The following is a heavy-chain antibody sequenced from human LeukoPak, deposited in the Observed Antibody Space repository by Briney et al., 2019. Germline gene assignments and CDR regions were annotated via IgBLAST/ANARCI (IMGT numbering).Heavy chain of an antibody. J-gene: IGHJ4*02. CDR3: ASSVGGYFDY. Sequence: GGSLRLSCAASGFTVSSNYMSWVRQAPGKGLEWVSVIYSGGSTYYADSVKGRFTISRHNSKNTLYLQMNSLRAEDTAVYCCASSVGGYFDYWGQGTLVTVSS. CDR1: GFTVSSNY. V-gene: IGHV3-53*04. CDR2: IYSGGST.